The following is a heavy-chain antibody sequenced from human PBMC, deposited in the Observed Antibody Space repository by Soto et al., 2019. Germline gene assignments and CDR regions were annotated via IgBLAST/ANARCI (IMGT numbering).Heavy chain of an antibody. J-gene: IGHJ3*02. CDR1: GFTFSTYG. CDR2: IWYDGSNK. V-gene: IGHV3-33*01. CDR3: ARGISSTMHAFDI. Sequence: GGSLRLSCAASGFTFSTYGMHWVRQAPGKGLEWVAVIWYDGSNKYYADSVKGRFTISRDNSKNTLYLQMNSLRAEDTAVYYCARGISSTMHAFDIWGQGTMVTVSS.